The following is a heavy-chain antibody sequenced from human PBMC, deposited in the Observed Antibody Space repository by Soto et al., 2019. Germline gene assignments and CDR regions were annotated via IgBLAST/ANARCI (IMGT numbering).Heavy chain of an antibody. D-gene: IGHD6-19*01. CDR2: ISSSSSYT. CDR1: GFTFSSYS. V-gene: IGHV3-21*01. Sequence: GGSLRLSCAASGFTFSSYSMNWVRQAPGKGLEWVSAISSSSSYTYYADSVKGRFTISRDNAKNSLYLQMNSLRAEDTAVYYCASTFSSGWGLWGQGTLVTVSS. J-gene: IGHJ4*02. CDR3: ASTFSSGWGL.